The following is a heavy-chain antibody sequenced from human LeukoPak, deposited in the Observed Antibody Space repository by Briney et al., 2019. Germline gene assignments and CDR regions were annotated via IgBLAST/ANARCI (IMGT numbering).Heavy chain of an antibody. CDR3: AKPHIAATDYYYYYMDV. V-gene: IGHV3-23*01. CDR2: ISGSVTST. J-gene: IGHJ6*03. D-gene: IGHD6-13*01. CDR1: GFTFSSYV. Sequence: GGSLRLSCAASGFTFSSYVMSWVRQAPGKGLEWVSAISGSVTSTYYADSVKGRFTISRDNSKNPLYLQMSSLRAEDTAVYYCAKPHIAATDYYYYYMDVWGKGTTVTVSS.